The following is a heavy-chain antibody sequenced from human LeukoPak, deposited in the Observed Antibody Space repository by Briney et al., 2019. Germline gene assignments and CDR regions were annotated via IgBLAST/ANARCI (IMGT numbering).Heavy chain of an antibody. V-gene: IGHV4-34*01. Sequence: SETLSLTCAVYGGSFSGYYWSWIRQPPGKGLEWIGEINHSGSTNYNPSLKSRVTISVDTSKNQFSLKLSSVTAAATAVYFCARGRGGYNLVDPWGQGTLVTVSS. CDR1: GGSFSGYY. J-gene: IGHJ5*02. D-gene: IGHD5-24*01. CDR3: ARGRGGYNLVDP. CDR2: INHSGST.